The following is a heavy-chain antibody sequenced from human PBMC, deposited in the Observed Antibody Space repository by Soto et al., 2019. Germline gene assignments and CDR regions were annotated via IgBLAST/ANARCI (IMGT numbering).Heavy chain of an antibody. V-gene: IGHV4-31*03. J-gene: IGHJ4*02. CDR3: ASARDTAMIPFDY. Sequence: SETLSLTCTVSGGSISSGGNYWIWIRQHPGKGLEWIGYIYYSGSTYYNPSLKSRVTISVDTSKNQFSLKLSSVTAADTAVSYCASARDTAMIPFDYCGKGTLVTVSS. D-gene: IGHD5-18*01. CDR1: GGSISSGGNY. CDR2: IYYSGST.